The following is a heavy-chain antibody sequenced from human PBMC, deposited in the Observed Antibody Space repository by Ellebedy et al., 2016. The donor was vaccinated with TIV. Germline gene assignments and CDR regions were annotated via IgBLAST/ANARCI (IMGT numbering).Heavy chain of an antibody. CDR1: GFTFSGYA. J-gene: IGHJ4*02. CDR2: IKSDASDA. V-gene: IGHV3-30*01. CDR3: ARRGYNYEGLFDY. D-gene: IGHD5-18*01. Sequence: GESLKISCAASGFTFSGYAMHWVRQAPGKGLEWVAVIKSDASDADYAESVKGRFTISRDNSKSTLHLQMNGLRADDTATYYCARRGYNYEGLFDYWGQGALVTVSS.